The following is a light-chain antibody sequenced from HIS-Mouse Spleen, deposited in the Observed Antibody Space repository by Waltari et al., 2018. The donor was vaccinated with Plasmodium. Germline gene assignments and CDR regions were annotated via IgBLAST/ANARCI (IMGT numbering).Light chain of an antibody. CDR1: QSVSSN. CDR3: QQYINWSFT. Sequence: EIVLTQTPATLSVSPGERATLSCRARQSVSSNLAWYQQKTGQAPRLLIYGASSRATGIPARFSGSGSGIEFTLTYSSLQSGDFAVYCCQQYINWSFTFSPGTKVDIK. V-gene: IGKV3-15*01. J-gene: IGKJ3*01. CDR2: GAS.